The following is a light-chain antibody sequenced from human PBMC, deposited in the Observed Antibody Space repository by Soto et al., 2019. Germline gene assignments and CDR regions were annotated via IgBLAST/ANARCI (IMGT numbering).Light chain of an antibody. J-gene: IGLJ2*01. CDR2: DVS. CDR1: SSDVGGYNY. CDR3: SSYTSNTAVV. Sequence: QSVLTQPASVSGSPGQSSTISCTGTSSDVGGYNYVSWYQQHPGKAPKLMIYDVSNRPSGVSDRFSGSKSGNTASLTISGLHAEYEADYYCSSYTSNTAVVFGGGTKVTVL. V-gene: IGLV2-14*01.